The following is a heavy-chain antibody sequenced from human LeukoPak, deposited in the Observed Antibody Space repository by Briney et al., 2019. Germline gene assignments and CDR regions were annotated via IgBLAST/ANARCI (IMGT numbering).Heavy chain of an antibody. J-gene: IGHJ4*02. D-gene: IGHD3-22*01. V-gene: IGHV4-30-4*01. CDR3: ARTRTFYYDSSGSTTSYYFDN. CDR1: GGSVSSGDYY. Sequence: SETLSLTCTVSGGSVSSGDYYWSWIRQPPGKGLEWLGYIYYIGSTDYNPSPKSRVTISVDTSRNQFSLKLSSVTAADTAVYYCARTRTFYYDSSGSTTSYYFDNWGQGTLVTVSS. CDR2: IYYIGST.